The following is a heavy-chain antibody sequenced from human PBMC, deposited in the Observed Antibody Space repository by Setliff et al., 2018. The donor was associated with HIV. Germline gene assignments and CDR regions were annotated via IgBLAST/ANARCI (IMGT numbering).Heavy chain of an antibody. Sequence: SETLSLTCGIYGGSFSDYYWSWIRQPPGKGLEWIGEIDHRGRPKYNPSLNSRVTMSVDKSRNQFSLKLRSVTAADTALYYCARGRYRSRWYASDHYYIDVWGKGTMVTVSS. CDR3: ARGRYRSRWYASDHYYIDV. CDR2: IDHRGRP. J-gene: IGHJ6*03. CDR1: GGSFSDYY. V-gene: IGHV4-34*01. D-gene: IGHD6-13*01.